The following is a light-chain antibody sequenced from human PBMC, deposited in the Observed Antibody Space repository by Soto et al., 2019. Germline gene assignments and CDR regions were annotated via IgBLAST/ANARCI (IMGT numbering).Light chain of an antibody. CDR2: GAS. J-gene: IGKJ1*01. CDR3: QQYNDWPRT. CDR1: QSVSSSY. Sequence: EIVLTQSPGTLSFSPGERATLSCRASQSVSSSYLAWYQQKPGQAPRLLIYGASTRATGSPDRFSASGSATEFTLTISSLLSEDFAVYYCQQYNDWPRTFGQGTKVDIK. V-gene: IGKV3-15*01.